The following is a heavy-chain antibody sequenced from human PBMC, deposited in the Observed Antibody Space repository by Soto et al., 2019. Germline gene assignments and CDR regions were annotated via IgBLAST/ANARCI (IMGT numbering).Heavy chain of an antibody. D-gene: IGHD4-4*01. V-gene: IGHV3-30-3*01. J-gene: IGHJ4*02. CDR3: ARVSDYSNYVDY. CDR1: GFTFSSYA. Sequence: GGSLRLSCAASGFTFSSYAMHWVRQAPGKGLEWVAVISYDGSNKYYADSVKGRFTISRDNSKNTLYLQMNSLRAEDTAVYYCARVSDYSNYVDYWGQGTLVTVSS. CDR2: ISYDGSNK.